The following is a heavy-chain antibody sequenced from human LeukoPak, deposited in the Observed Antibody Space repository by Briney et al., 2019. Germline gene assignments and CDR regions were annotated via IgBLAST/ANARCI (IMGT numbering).Heavy chain of an antibody. Sequence: GASVKVSCKASGYTFTGYYMHWVRQAPGQGLEWMGWINPNSGGTNYAQKFQGRVTMTRDTSTSTAYMELSRLRSDDTAVYYCASRSDYGDYIAFDIWGQGTMVTVSS. CDR1: GYTFTGYY. J-gene: IGHJ3*02. CDR2: INPNSGGT. V-gene: IGHV1-2*02. D-gene: IGHD4-17*01. CDR3: ASRSDYGDYIAFDI.